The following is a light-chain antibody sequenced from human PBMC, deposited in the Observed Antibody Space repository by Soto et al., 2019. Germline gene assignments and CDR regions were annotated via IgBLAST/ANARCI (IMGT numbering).Light chain of an antibody. CDR2: DAS. CDR3: QQFNSYFT. Sequence: AIQLTPSLSSLSAYVGDRVTITCRASQGISSALAWYQQKPGKAPKLLIYDASSLESGVPSRFSGSGSGTDFTLTISSLQPEDFATYYCQQFNSYFTFGQGTRLEIK. CDR1: QGISSA. V-gene: IGKV1-13*02. J-gene: IGKJ5*01.